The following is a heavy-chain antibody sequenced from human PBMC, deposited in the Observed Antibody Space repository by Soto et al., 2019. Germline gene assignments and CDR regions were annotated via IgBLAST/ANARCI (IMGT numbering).Heavy chain of an antibody. J-gene: IGHJ5*02. CDR2: ISAYNGNT. V-gene: IGHV1-18*01. D-gene: IGHD3-3*01. CDR3: ARVLRVHGWFDP. Sequence: ASVKVSCKASGYTFTSYGISCVRQAPGQGLEWMGWISAYNGNTNYAQKLQGRVTMTTDTSTSTAYMELRSLRSDDTAVYYCARVLRVHGWFDPWGQGTLVTVSS. CDR1: GYTFTSYG.